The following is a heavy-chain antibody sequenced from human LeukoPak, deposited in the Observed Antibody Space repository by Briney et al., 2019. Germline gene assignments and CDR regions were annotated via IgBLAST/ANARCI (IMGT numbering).Heavy chain of an antibody. J-gene: IGHJ6*02. D-gene: IGHD3-10*01. CDR1: GGSFSGYY. Sequence: PSETLSLTCAVYGGSFSGYYWSWIRQPPGKGLEWIGEINHSGSTNYNPSLKSRVTMSVDTSKNQFSLKLSSVTAADTAVYYCARDCTVRGVIISGGITRRKNRHVNYGMDVWGQGTTVTVSS. V-gene: IGHV4-34*01. CDR2: INHSGST. CDR3: ARDCTVRGVIISGGITRRKNRHVNYGMDV.